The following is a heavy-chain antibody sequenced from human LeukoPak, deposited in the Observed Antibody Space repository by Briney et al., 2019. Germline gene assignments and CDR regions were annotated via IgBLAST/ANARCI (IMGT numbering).Heavy chain of an antibody. V-gene: IGHV5-51*01. CDR2: IYPGDSDT. CDR1: GYSFTSYW. J-gene: IGHJ4*02. D-gene: IGHD5-24*01. CDR3: AREGEGDGYNLGY. Sequence: GESLRISCKGSGYSFTSYWMGWVRQMPGKGLEWMGIIYPGDSDTRYSPSFQGQVTISADKSISTAYLQWSSLKASDTAIYYCAREGEGDGYNLGYWGQGTLVTVSS.